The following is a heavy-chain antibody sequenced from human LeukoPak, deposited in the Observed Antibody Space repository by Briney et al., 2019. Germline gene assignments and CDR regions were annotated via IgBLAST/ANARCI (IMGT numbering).Heavy chain of an antibody. CDR3: TRLLQTGVSGYYFDL. V-gene: IGHV4-59*01. D-gene: IGHD5-12*01. CDR1: GGSISSYC. Sequence: SETLSLTCTVSGGSISSYCWSWIRQPPGKGLEWIGYIYYSGSTNYNPSLKSRVTISVDTSKNQFSLKLSSVTAADTAVYYCTRLLQTGVSGYYFDLWGRGTLVTVSS. CDR2: IYYSGST. J-gene: IGHJ2*01.